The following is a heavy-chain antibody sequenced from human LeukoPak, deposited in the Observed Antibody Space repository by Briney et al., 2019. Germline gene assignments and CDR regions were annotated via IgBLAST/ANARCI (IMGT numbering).Heavy chain of an antibody. J-gene: IGHJ2*01. Sequence: GGSLDFSCAASGFTVSTKYMNWVRQAPGKGLEWVSILYSGGTTYYADSVKGRFTISRDTSKNTVSLQMNSLRAEDTAVYFCARVGDHYHWNLDLWGRGTLVTVSS. CDR3: ARVGDHYHWNLDL. D-gene: IGHD3-10*01. CDR2: LYSGGTT. CDR1: GFTVSTKY. V-gene: IGHV3-53*01.